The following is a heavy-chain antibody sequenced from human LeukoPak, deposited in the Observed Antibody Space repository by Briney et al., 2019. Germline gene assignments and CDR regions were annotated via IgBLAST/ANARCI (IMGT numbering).Heavy chain of an antibody. CDR1: GGSISSYY. CDR3: ASGYRSGYYCYYYYMDV. V-gene: IGHV4-59*01. J-gene: IGHJ6*03. Sequence: PSETLSLTCTVSGGSISSYYWSWIRQPPGKGLEWIGYIYYSGSTNYNPSLKSRVTISVDTSKNQFSLKLSSVTAADTAVYYCASGYRSGYYCYYYYMDVWGKGTTVTISS. D-gene: IGHD2-15*01. CDR2: IYYSGST.